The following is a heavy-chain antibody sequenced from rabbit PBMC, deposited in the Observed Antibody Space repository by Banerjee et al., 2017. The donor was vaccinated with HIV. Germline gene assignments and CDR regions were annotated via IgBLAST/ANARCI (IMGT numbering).Heavy chain of an antibody. J-gene: IGHJ4*01. CDR2: INSGTNGRA. V-gene: IGHV1S40*01. CDR1: GFSFSSNYY. D-gene: IGHD8-1*01. CDR3: ARCYDGSIYRYNL. Sequence: QSLEESGGDLVKPGASLTLTCTASGFSFSSNYYMCWVRQAPGKGLEWIACINSGTNGRAYYASWAKGRFTISKTSSTTVTLQMTSLTAADTATYFCARCYDGSIYRYNLWGPGTLVTVS.